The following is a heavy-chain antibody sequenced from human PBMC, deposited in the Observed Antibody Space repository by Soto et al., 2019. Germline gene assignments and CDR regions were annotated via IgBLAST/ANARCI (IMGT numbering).Heavy chain of an antibody. D-gene: IGHD3-9*01. CDR3: ARRHGPDIDAYY. V-gene: IGHV4-34*01. Sequence: SETLSLTCAVYGGSFSGYYWSWIRQPPGKGLEWIGEINHSGSTDYNPSLKSRVSTSVDTSKNQFSLRLSSVTAADTAVYFCARRHGPDIDAYYWGPGSLVTVSS. CDR1: GGSFSGYY. CDR2: INHSGST. J-gene: IGHJ4*01.